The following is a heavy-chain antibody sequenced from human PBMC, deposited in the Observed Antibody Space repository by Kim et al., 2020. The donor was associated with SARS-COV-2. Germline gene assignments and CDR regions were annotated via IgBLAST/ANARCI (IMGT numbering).Heavy chain of an antibody. D-gene: IGHD6-13*01. Sequence: YAPKFQGRVTMTRNTSISTAYMELSRLRSDDTAVYYCATPYSSHGYYFDYWGQGTLVTVSS. V-gene: IGHV1-2*02. J-gene: IGHJ4*02. CDR3: ATPYSSHGYYFDY.